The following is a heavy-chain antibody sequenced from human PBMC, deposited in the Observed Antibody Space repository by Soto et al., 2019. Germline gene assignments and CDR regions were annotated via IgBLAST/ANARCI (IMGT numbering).Heavy chain of an antibody. CDR1: GGSISPYY. Sequence: SETLSLTCTVSGGSISPYYWSWIRQPPGKGLEWVGYIYYSGSTYYNPSLKSRVTISVDTSKNHFSLKLSSVTAADTAVYYCARHLGEGYFDYWGQGTLVTVSS. CDR2: IYYSGST. V-gene: IGHV4-59*04. J-gene: IGHJ4*02. CDR3: ARHLGEGYFDY.